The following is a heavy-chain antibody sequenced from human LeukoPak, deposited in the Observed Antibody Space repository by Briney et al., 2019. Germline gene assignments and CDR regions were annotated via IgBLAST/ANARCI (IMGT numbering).Heavy chain of an antibody. Sequence: KPSQTLSLTCTVSGGSISSGSYYWSWIRQPAGKGLEWIGRIYTSGSTNYNPSLKSRVTISVDTSKNQFSLKLSSVTAADTAVYVCGSGGGATIIGGQEPLVTVSS. CDR2: IYTSGST. V-gene: IGHV4-61*02. CDR3: GSGGGATII. J-gene: IGHJ4*02. D-gene: IGHD5-24*01. CDR1: GGSISSGSYY.